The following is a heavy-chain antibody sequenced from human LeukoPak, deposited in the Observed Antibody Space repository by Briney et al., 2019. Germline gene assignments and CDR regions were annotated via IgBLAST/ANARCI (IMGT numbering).Heavy chain of an antibody. CDR3: ARDWGVTNWFDP. J-gene: IGHJ5*02. CDR2: IYYSGST. V-gene: IGHV4-30-2*05. CDR1: GGSISSGGYS. Sequence: SEILSLTCAVSGGSISSGGYSWSWIRQPPGKGLEWIGYIYYSGSTYYNPSLKSRVTISVDTSKNQFSLKLSSVTAADTAVYYCARDWGVTNWFDPWGQGTLVTVSS. D-gene: IGHD3-10*01.